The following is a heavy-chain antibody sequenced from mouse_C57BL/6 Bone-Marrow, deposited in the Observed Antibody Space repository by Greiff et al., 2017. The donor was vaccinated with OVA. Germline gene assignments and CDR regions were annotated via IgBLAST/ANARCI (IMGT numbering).Heavy chain of an antibody. CDR2: ISYDGSN. V-gene: IGHV3-6*01. CDR3: ARDPDTTVVD. CDR1: GYSITSGYY. D-gene: IGHD1-1*01. Sequence: VQLKESGPGLVKPSQSLSLTCSVTGYSITSGYYWNWIRQFPGNKLEWMGYISYDGSNNYNPSLKNRISITRDTSTNQFFLKLNSVTTEDTATYYCARDPDTTVVDWGQGTLVTVSA. J-gene: IGHJ3*01.